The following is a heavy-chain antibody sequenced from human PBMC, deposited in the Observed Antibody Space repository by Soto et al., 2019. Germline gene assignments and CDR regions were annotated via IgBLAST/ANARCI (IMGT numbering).Heavy chain of an antibody. CDR1: GGSFSGYY. CDR2: INHSGST. D-gene: IGHD6-13*01. J-gene: IGHJ6*02. Sequence: PSETLSLTCAVYGGSFSGYYWSWIRQPPGKGLEWIGEINHSGSTNYNPSLKSRVTISVDTSKNQFSLKLSSVTAADTAVYYCARGLRAAAGRTPRPSYYYGMDVWGQGTTVTV. CDR3: ARGLRAAAGRTPRPSYYYGMDV. V-gene: IGHV4-34*01.